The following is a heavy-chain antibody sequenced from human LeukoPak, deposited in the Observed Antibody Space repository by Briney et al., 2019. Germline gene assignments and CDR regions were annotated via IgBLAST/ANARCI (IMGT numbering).Heavy chain of an antibody. V-gene: IGHV3-30*02. CDR2: IRYYGSNQ. CDR1: GCTFSSYG. Sequence: SGGSLRLSCAASGCTFSSYGMHWGCQAPPKGLELVAFIRYYGSNQYDADSVTGRFTISRDNSKNTLYLQMNSLRAEDTAVYYCARSSTSSLDAFDIWGQGTMVTVSS. J-gene: IGHJ3*02. CDR3: ARSSTSSLDAFDI. D-gene: IGHD2-2*01.